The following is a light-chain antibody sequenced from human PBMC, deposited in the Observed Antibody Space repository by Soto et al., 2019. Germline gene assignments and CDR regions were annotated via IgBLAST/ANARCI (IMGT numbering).Light chain of an antibody. CDR3: CSYARSTTSWV. Sequence: QSALTQPASVSGSPGQSITISCTGTSSDVGSYNPVSWYQQHPGKAPKLMIYEGSKRPSGVSYRFSGSKSGNTASLTISGLRAEDEAHYYCCSYARSTTSWVFGGGTKLTDL. CDR1: SSDVGSYNP. CDR2: EGS. V-gene: IGLV2-23*01. J-gene: IGLJ3*02.